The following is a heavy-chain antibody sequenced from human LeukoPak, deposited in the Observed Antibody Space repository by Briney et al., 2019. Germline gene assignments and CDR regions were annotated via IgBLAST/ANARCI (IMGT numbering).Heavy chain of an antibody. CDR3: ARGGVNYKIAGP. V-gene: IGHV4-4*07. CDR1: GGSISNHF. CDR2: VSTSGST. Sequence: RPSETLSLTCTVSGGSISNHFCSWIRQPAGKGLEWIGRVSTSGSTYYNPSLKSRVTMSADTSKNQFSLKLSSVTAADTAVYYCARGGVNYKIAGPWGQGALVTVSS. D-gene: IGHD3-10*01. J-gene: IGHJ5*02.